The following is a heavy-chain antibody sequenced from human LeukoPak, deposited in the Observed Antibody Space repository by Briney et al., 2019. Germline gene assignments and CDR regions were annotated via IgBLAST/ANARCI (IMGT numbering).Heavy chain of an antibody. Sequence: ASVKVSCKASGDTFTTDYIHWVRQGPGQGPEWMGVSNPSGGSTTNAQKFQGRVTMTTDTSTSTAYMELRSLRSDDTAVYYCARPLWFGGPSGDWGQGTLVTVSS. CDR3: ARPLWFGGPSGD. D-gene: IGHD3-10*01. CDR1: GDTFTTDY. CDR2: SNPSGGST. V-gene: IGHV1-46*01. J-gene: IGHJ4*02.